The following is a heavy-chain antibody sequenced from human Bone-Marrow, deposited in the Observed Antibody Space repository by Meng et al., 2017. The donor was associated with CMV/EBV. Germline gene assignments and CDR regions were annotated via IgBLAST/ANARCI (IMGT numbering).Heavy chain of an antibody. CDR2: INPNSGDT. J-gene: IGHJ6*02. V-gene: IGHV1-2*02. CDR1: GYTFTGYY. CDR3: ARDSAYCSSTSCYWYGMDV. D-gene: IGHD2-2*01. Sequence: ASVKVSCKASGYTFTGYYMHWVRQAPGQGLEWMGWINPNSGDTNYAQKFQGRVTMTRDTSISTAYMELSRLRSDDTAVHYCARDSAYCSSTSCYWYGMDVWGQGTTVTVSS.